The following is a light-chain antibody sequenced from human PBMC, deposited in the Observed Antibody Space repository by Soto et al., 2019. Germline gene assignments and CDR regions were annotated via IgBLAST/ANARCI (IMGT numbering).Light chain of an antibody. CDR2: AAS. CDR3: LQDYNYPRT. V-gene: IGKV1-6*01. J-gene: IGKJ1*01. Sequence: IEMTQSPSSLSASVGDRVTITCRASQTIATYLNWFQQKPGKAPKLLIYAASSLQSGVPSRFSGSGSGTDFTLTISSLQPEDFATYYCLQDYNYPRTFGQGTKVDIK. CDR1: QTIATY.